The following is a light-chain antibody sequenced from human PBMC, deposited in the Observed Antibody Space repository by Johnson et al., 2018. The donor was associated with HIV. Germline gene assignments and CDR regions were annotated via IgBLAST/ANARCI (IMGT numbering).Light chain of an antibody. CDR3: GAWDISLRTAF. Sequence: QSVLTQPPSMSAAPGQRVTISCSGSSSNIGNNYVSWYQQVPGAAPKLLIYDNNRRPSGIPDRFSGSKSGTSATLGITGLQTGDEADYYCGAWDISLRTAFFGTGPKVTVL. J-gene: IGLJ1*01. V-gene: IGLV1-51*01. CDR1: SSNIGNNY. CDR2: DNN.